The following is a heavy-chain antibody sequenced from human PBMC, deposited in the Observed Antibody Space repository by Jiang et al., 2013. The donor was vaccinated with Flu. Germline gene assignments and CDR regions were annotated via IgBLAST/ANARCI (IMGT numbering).Heavy chain of an antibody. V-gene: IGHV4-34*01. CDR1: GGSFSGYY. D-gene: IGHD2-15*01. Sequence: LLKPSETLSLTCAVYGGSFSGYYWSWIRQPPGKGLEWIGEINHSGSTNYNPSLKSRVTISVDTSKNQFSLKLSSVTAADTAVYYCARGRPGPPRIGLDYWGQGTLVTVSS. CDR2: INHSGST. J-gene: IGHJ4*02. CDR3: ARGRPGPPRIGLDY.